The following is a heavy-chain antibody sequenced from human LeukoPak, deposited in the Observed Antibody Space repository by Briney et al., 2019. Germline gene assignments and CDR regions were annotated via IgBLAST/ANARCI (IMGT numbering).Heavy chain of an antibody. Sequence: GESLKISCKGSGYSFTTYWIAWVRQMPGKGLEWMGIIYPGDSGTRYSPSFQGQVTISVDKSVSAAYLQWSNLKASDTAMYYCASPPTRECSSISCPLSYWGQGTLVTVSS. J-gene: IGHJ4*02. CDR1: GYSFTTYW. CDR3: ASPPTRECSSISCPLSY. D-gene: IGHD2-2*01. CDR2: IYPGDSGT. V-gene: IGHV5-51*01.